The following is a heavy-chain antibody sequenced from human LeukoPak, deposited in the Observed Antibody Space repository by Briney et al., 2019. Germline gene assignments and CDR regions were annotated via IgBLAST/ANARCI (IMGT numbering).Heavy chain of an antibody. Sequence: GGSLRLSCAVSGFTSSHYWMSWVRQAPGRGLEWLANIKEDGSEKYYVDSVKGRFTISRDNAKNSLYLQMNSLRAEDTAVYYCARDFGDWGQGTLVTVSS. CDR3: ARDFGD. V-gene: IGHV3-7*05. J-gene: IGHJ4*02. D-gene: IGHD3-3*01. CDR2: IKEDGSEK. CDR1: GFTSSHYW.